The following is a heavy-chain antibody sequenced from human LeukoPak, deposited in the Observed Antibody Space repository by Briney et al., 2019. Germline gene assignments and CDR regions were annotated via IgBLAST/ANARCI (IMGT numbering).Heavy chain of an antibody. CDR3: TRSAAGVVGAADY. D-gene: IGHD2-15*01. Sequence: PSETLSLTCTVSGGSISNYYWSWIRQPPGKDLEWIGYIYYSGSTNYNPSFKSRVTISVDTSKNQFSLSLNSVTAADTAVYYCTRSAAGVVGAADYWGQGTLVTVSS. J-gene: IGHJ4*02. CDR1: GGSISNYY. V-gene: IGHV4-59*01. CDR2: IYYSGST.